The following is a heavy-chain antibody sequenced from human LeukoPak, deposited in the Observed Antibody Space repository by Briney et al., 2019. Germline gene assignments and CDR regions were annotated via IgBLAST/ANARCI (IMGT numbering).Heavy chain of an antibody. CDR2: FDPEDGET. D-gene: IGHD5-24*01. J-gene: IGHJ4*02. CDR3: SNTRDGYNGNYFDY. CDR1: GYTLTELS. V-gene: IGHV1-24*01. Sequence: ASVKVSCKVSGYTLTELSMHWVRQAPGKGLEWMGGFDPEDGETIYAQKFQGRVTMTRDTSTTTVYMELTSLTSDDTAVYYCSNTRDGYNGNYFDYWGQGTLVTVSS.